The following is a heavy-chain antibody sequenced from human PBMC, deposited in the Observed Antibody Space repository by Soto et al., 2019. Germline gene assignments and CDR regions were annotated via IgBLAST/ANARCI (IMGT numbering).Heavy chain of an antibody. CDR1: GGSISSNIYY. CDR2: IHYSGST. V-gene: IGHV4-39*01. CDR3: AGQPTAGSYYDLGSYYYYYAMDV. Sequence: ASETLSLTCTVSGGSISSNIYYWGWIRQPPGKGLEWIGNIHYSGSTYYDSSLKSRVTISVDTSKNQFSLKLSSVTAADTAVYYCAGQPTAGSYYDLGSYYYYYAMDVWGQGTTVTVSS. D-gene: IGHD3-10*01. J-gene: IGHJ6*02.